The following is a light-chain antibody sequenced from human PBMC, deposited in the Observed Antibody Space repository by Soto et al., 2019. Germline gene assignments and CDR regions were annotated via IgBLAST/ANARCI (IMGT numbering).Light chain of an antibody. CDR3: LQDYNYPRT. CDR2: GAS. CDR1: QGIRND. J-gene: IGKJ1*01. V-gene: IGKV1-6*01. Sequence: AIQITRSQSSLSAFVGNKVTLTCRASQGIRNDLGWYQQKPGKAPQLLIYGASTLQNGVPSRFSGSGSGTDFTLTISSLQPEDSATYYCLQDYNYPRTFGQGTKVDI.